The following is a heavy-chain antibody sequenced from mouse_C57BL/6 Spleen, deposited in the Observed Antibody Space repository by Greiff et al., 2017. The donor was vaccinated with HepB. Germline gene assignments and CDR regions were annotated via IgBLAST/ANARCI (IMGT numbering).Heavy chain of an antibody. Sequence: VQLQQSGPELVKPGASVKISCKASGYAFSSSWMNWVKQRPGKGLEWIGRIYPGDGDTNYNGKFKGKATLTADKSSSTAYMQLSSLTSEDSAVYFCARTGGADYWGQGTTLTVSS. J-gene: IGHJ2*01. CDR2: IYPGDGDT. D-gene: IGHD4-1*01. CDR3: ARTGGADY. CDR1: GYAFSSSW. V-gene: IGHV1-82*01.